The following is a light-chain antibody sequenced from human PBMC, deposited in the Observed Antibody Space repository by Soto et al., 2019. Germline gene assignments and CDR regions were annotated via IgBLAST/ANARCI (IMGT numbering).Light chain of an antibody. V-gene: IGKV3-20*01. CDR2: GTF. CDR1: QSVGSRF. Sequence: EIVLTQSPATLSLCPGERAPPSCRASQSVGSRFLAWYQQKPGQAPRLLISGTFSRATGIPDRFSGSGSGTDFTLTISRPEPADFAVYYFQQYGSSAGWTFGQGTKVDIK. J-gene: IGKJ1*01. CDR3: QQYGSSAGWT.